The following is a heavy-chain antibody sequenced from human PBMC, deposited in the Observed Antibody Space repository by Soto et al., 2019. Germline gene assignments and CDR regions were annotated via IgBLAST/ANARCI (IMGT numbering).Heavy chain of an antibody. J-gene: IGHJ5*02. CDR1: VFPFGANA. CDR3: AKAPLLRIAAAPRFDP. CDR2: LSNTGRRT. D-gene: IGHD6-13*01. Sequence: TGGSLRLSCVVSVFPFGANAMSWVRQAPGKGLEWVSGLSNTGRRTSYADSVKGRFNISRDNSENTVYLQMNSLRAEDTAVYYCAKAPLLRIAAAPRFDPWGQGTLVTVSS. V-gene: IGHV3-23*01.